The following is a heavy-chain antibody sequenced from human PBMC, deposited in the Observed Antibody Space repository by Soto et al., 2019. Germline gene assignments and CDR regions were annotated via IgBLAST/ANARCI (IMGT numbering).Heavy chain of an antibody. CDR1: GGSISSVSYY. CDR2: IYYSGSA. J-gene: IGHJ5*02. D-gene: IGHD2-2*01. Sequence: SETLSLTCTVSGGSISSVSYYWGWIRQPPGKGLEWIGSIYYSGSAYYSPSLRSRVTMSVDTSKNQLSLKLSSVTAADTAVYYCARLHCNSPNCVPLDPWGQGTLVTVSS. CDR3: ARLHCNSPNCVPLDP. V-gene: IGHV4-39*01.